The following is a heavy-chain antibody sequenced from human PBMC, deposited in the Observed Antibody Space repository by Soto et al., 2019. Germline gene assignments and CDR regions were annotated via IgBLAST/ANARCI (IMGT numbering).Heavy chain of an antibody. J-gene: IGHJ5*02. D-gene: IGHD6-13*01. CDR1: GFTIRSFT. Sequence: GSRSLSASAYGFTIRSFTMNWVRKAQGKGLEWVSTISSNSAYIYYTDALRGRFTISRDNAKNSLHLQMNSLRAEDTAVYYCTRDASRDSSARGWFDPWGPGNLVTGSA. CDR3: TRDASRDSSARGWFDP. V-gene: IGHV3-21*01. CDR2: ISSNSAYI.